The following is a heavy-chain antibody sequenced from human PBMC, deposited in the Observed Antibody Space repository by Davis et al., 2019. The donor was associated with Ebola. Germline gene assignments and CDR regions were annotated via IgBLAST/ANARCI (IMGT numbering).Heavy chain of an antibody. CDR3: ASSLSTYYYDSSGYYSRQSFDY. J-gene: IGHJ4*02. CDR2: IYYSGST. V-gene: IGHV4-39*01. D-gene: IGHD3-22*01. Sequence: SETLSLTCTVSGGSISSSSYYWGWIRQPPGKGLEWIGSIYYSGSTYYNPSLKSRVTISVDTSKNQFSLKLSSVTAADTAVYYCASSLSTYYYDSSGYYSRQSFDYWGQGTLVTVSS. CDR1: GGSISSSSYY.